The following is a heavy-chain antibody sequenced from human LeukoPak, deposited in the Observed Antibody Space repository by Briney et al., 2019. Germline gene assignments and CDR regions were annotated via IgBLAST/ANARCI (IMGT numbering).Heavy chain of an antibody. D-gene: IGHD3-3*01. Sequence: KAGGSLRLSCAASGFTFSSYSMTWVRQAPGKGLEWVSSISSGSRYIYYADSVRGRFTISRDNAKNSLYLLMNSLRAEDTAVYYCARDRPTGSSRLFVVQWGQGTRVTVSS. CDR3: ARDRPTGSSRLFVVQ. V-gene: IGHV3-21*01. J-gene: IGHJ4*02. CDR1: GFTFSSYS. CDR2: ISSGSRYI.